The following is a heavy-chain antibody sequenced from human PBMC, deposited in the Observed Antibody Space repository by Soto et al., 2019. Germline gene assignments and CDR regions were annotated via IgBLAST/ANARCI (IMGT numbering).Heavy chain of an antibody. J-gene: IGHJ5*02. CDR1: GYSFTSYW. Sequence: PGESLKISCKGSGYSFTSYWIGWVRQMPGKGLEWMGIIYPGDSDTRYSPSFQGQVTISADKSISTAYLQWSSLKASDTAMYYCARANGYYDSSGYTPDWFDPWGQGTLVTVSS. D-gene: IGHD3-22*01. CDR3: ARANGYYDSSGYTPDWFDP. V-gene: IGHV5-51*01. CDR2: IYPGDSDT.